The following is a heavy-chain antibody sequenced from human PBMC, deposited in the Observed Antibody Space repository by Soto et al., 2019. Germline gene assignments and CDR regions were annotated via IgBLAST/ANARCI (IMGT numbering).Heavy chain of an antibody. CDR2: IYYSGST. D-gene: IGHD3-9*01. CDR1: GGSISSYY. V-gene: IGHV4-59*01. Sequence: SETLSLTCTVSGGSISSYYWSWIRQPPGKGLEWIGYIYYSGSTNYNPSLKSRVTISVDTSKNQFSLKLSSVTAADTAVYYCAREGDHYDILTGPDAFDIWGQGXMVTVS. CDR3: AREGDHYDILTGPDAFDI. J-gene: IGHJ3*02.